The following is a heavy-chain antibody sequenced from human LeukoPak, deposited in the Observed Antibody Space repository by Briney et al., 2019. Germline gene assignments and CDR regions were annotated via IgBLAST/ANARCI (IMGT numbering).Heavy chain of an antibody. J-gene: IGHJ4*02. CDR2: ISGRANYV. D-gene: IGHD3-9*01. CDR1: GFTFNSYS. V-gene: IGHV3-21*06. CDR3: AREGTRGLTID. Sequence: PGGSLRLSCAASGFTFNSYSVNWVRQAPGKGLEWVSSISGRANYVYYADSVKGRFIISRDNAKNLLYLQMNSLRVDDTAVYYCAREGTRGLTIDWGQGTLITVSS.